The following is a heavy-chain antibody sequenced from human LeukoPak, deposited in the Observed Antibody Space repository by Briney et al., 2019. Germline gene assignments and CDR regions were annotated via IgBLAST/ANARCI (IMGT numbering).Heavy chain of an antibody. D-gene: IGHD2-2*01. Sequence: GSLRLSCAASGFSVRTNYMSWVRQAPGKGLEWIGFIYSTGSTNYNPSLKGRVTISVDTSKNQFSLKLTSVTAADTAVYYCASGTSSWTWFDPWGQGTPVTVSS. J-gene: IGHJ5*02. CDR2: IYSTGST. V-gene: IGHV4-59*02. CDR3: ASGTSSWTWFDP. CDR1: GFSVRTNY.